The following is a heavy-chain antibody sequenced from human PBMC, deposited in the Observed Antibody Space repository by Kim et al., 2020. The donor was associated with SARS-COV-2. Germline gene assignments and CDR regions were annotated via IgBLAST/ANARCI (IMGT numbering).Heavy chain of an antibody. CDR3: SRTS. V-gene: IGHV3-23*01. CDR2: ISDTGTLT. CDR1: GFTLSNGG. Sequence: GGSLRLSCVGSGFTLSNGGMFWVRQTPGKGLECVCAISDTGTLTYYADSVRGRFTVFRDTSTQTLFLQMDNLRFEDTGVYYCSRTSWGQGTLVTVSS. J-gene: IGHJ5*02.